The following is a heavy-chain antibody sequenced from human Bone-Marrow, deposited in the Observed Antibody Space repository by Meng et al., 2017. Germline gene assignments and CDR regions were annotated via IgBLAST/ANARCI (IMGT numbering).Heavy chain of an antibody. CDR1: CGSISSSNW. J-gene: IGHJ4*02. D-gene: IGHD1-26*01. CDR3: ARVLGSGSYPDY. Sequence: QVQLQESGPGLVKPTWSLSLTCAVSCGSISSSNWWSWVRQPPGKGLEWIGEIYHSGSTNYNPSLKSRVTISVDKSKNQFSLKLSSVTAADTAVYYCARVLGSGSYPDYWGQGTLVTVSS. CDR2: IYHSGST. V-gene: IGHV4-4*02.